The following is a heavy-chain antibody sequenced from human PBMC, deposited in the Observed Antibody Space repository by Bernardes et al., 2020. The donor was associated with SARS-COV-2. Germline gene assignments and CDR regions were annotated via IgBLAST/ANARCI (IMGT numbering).Heavy chain of an antibody. Sequence: GGSLRLSCAASGFTFSNYSMHWVRQAPGKGLEWVSYISSRSNTIYYGDSVKGRFTISRDNAKNSLYLQMNSLRAEDTAVYYCARGFLRYFDWLPPPIDYWGQGTLVTVSS. CDR2: ISSRSNTI. CDR3: ARGFLRYFDWLPPPIDY. D-gene: IGHD3-9*01. V-gene: IGHV3-48*01. J-gene: IGHJ4*02. CDR1: GFTFSNYS.